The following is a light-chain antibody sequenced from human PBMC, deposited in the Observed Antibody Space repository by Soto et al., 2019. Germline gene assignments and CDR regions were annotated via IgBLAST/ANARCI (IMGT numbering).Light chain of an antibody. Sequence: AIQLTQSPSSLSASVGDRVTITCRASQVIGTAFAWYQQTPGKAPKLLMYDVSSLESGVPSRFSGSGSGTDFTLTISSLQPEDFATYFCQQFTDYPFTFGPGTRVDIK. CDR1: QVIGTA. CDR2: DVS. CDR3: QQFTDYPFT. V-gene: IGKV1D-13*01. J-gene: IGKJ3*01.